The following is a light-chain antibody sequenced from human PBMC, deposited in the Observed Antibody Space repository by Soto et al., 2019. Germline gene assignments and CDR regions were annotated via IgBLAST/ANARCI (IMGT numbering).Light chain of an antibody. J-gene: IGKJ4*01. CDR1: RSITNNY. V-gene: IGKV3-20*01. Sequence: DIVLTQSPGTLSLSPGERATLSCRDGRSITNNYLAWYQQKPGRAHRLLIYGASSRATGIPDRFSGRGSGTDFTLTISRLEPEDFAMYYCQQYGYLVTYGGGTKVDI. CDR3: QQYGYLVT. CDR2: GAS.